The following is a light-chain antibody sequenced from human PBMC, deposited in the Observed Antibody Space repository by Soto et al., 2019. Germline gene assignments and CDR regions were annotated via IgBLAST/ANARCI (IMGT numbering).Light chain of an antibody. V-gene: IGKV1-5*03. CDR3: QQYNSYWT. CDR2: KAS. Sequence: EIQMTQSPSTLSGSVGDRVTITCLASQTISSWLAWYQQKPGKAPKLLIYKASTLKSGVPSRFSGSGSGTEFTLTISSLQPDDFATYYCQQYNSYWTFGQGTKVDI. CDR1: QTISSW. J-gene: IGKJ1*01.